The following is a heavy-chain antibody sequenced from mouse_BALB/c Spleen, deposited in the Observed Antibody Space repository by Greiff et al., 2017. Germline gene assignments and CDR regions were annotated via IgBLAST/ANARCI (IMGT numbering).Heavy chain of an antibody. V-gene: IGHV3-2*02. CDR1: GYSITSDYA. CDR2: ISYSGST. J-gene: IGHJ3*01. D-gene: IGHD3-3*01. CDR3: ARGGTWAWFAY. Sequence: EVQLVESGPGLVKPSQSLSLTCTVTGYSITSDYAWNWIRQFPGNKLEWMGYISYSGSTSYNPSLKSRISITRDTSKNQFFLQLNSVTTEDTATYYCARGGTWAWFAYWGQGTLVTVSA.